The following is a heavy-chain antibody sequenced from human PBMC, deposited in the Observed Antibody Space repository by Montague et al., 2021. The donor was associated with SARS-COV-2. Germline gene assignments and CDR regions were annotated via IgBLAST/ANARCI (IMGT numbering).Heavy chain of an antibody. CDR3: AHRRLHTGSFDY. CDR1: GFSLSTSGVG. CDR2: IYWDDDK. J-gene: IGHJ4*02. D-gene: IGHD1-26*01. V-gene: IGHV2-5*02. Sequence: PALVKPTQTLTLTCTFSGFSLSTSGVGVGWIRQPPGKALEWLALIYWDDDKRYSPSLKSRLTITKGTSKNQVVLTVTNMDPVDTATYYCAHRRLHTGSFDYWGQGALVTVSS.